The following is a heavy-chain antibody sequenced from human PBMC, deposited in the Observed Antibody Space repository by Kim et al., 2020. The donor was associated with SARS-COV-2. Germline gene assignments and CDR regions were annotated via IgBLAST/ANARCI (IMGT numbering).Heavy chain of an antibody. J-gene: IGHJ6*02. CDR1: GYTFTGYY. V-gene: IGHV1-2*06. CDR2: INPNSGGT. CDR3: ARARSYSSGWYANYGMDV. D-gene: IGHD6-19*01. Sequence: ASVKVSCKASGYTFTGYYMHWVRQAPGQGLEWMGRINPNSGGTNYAQKFQGRVTMTRDTSISTAYMELSRLRSDDTAVYYCARARSYSSGWYANYGMDVWGQGTTVTVSS.